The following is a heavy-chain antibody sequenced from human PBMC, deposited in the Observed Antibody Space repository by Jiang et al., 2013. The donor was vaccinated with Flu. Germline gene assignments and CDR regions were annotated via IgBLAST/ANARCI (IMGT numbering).Heavy chain of an antibody. Sequence: GSGLVKPSQTLSLTCTVSGGSISSGGYYWSWIRQHPGKGLEWIGYIYYSGSTYYNPSLKSRVTISVDTSKNQFSLKRSSVTAADTAVYYCARMRYYYDSSDPDYWGQGTLVT. CDR2: IYYSGST. V-gene: IGHV4-31*03. J-gene: IGHJ4*02. CDR3: ARMRYYYDSSDPDY. D-gene: IGHD3-22*01. CDR1: GGSISSGGYY.